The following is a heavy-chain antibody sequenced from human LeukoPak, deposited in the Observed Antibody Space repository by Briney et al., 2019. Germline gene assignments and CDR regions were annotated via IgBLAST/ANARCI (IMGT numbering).Heavy chain of an antibody. CDR1: GYTFTGYY. V-gene: IGHV1-2*02. Sequence: GASVKVSCKASGYTFTGYYMHWVRQAPGQGLEWMGWINPNSGGTNYAQKFQGRVTMTRDTSISTAYMELSRLRSDDTAVYYCARDGVMTTVIELAGGYFDYWGQGTLVTVSS. J-gene: IGHJ4*02. D-gene: IGHD4-17*01. CDR2: INPNSGGT. CDR3: ARDGVMTTVIELAGGYFDY.